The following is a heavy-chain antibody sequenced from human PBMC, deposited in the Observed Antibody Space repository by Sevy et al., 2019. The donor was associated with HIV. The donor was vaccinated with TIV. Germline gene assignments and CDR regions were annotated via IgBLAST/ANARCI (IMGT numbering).Heavy chain of an antibody. CDR3: AKAVYASKVVVTNGFDY. CDR1: GFSLSAHG. Sequence: GGSLRLSCAGIGFSLSAHGVNWVRQAPGKGLEWVAFISGGSSYIYYADSVRGRFIVSRDNAKNSVDLQMNSLRAEDTAVYYCAKAVYASKVVVTNGFDYWGQGTLVTVSS. CDR2: ISGGSSYI. V-gene: IGHV3-21*04. D-gene: IGHD3-22*01. J-gene: IGHJ4*02.